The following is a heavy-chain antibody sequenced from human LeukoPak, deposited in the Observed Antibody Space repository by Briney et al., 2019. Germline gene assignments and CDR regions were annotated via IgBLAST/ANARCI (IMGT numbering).Heavy chain of an antibody. CDR3: ARDRNHYYYYYGMDV. V-gene: IGHV4-34*01. J-gene: IGHJ6*02. Sequence: SETLSLTCAVYGGSFSGYYWSWIRQPPGKGLEWIGEINHSGSTNYNPSLKSRVTISVDTSKNQFSLKLSSVTAADTAVYYCARDRNHYYYYYGMDVWGQGTTVTVSS. CDR2: INHSGST. CDR1: GGSFSGYY.